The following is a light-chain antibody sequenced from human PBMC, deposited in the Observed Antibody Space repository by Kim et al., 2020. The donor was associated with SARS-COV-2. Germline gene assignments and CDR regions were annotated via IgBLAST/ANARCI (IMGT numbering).Light chain of an antibody. Sequence: EIVLTQSPGTLSLSPGERAALSCRASQSVSNKYLAWYQQKPGQAPRLLIYSTFNRATGVPDRFSGSGSGTDFTLTISRLEPEDCGVYYYQHYSDSPHGYSFGRGTKLE. CDR3: QHYSDSPHGYS. J-gene: IGKJ2*03. V-gene: IGKV3-20*01. CDR1: QSVSNKY. CDR2: STF.